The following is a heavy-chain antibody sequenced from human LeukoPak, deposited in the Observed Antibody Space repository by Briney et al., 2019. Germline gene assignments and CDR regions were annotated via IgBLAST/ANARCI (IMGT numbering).Heavy chain of an antibody. CDR2: ISSSSSTI. V-gene: IGHV3-48*04. J-gene: IGHJ5*02. D-gene: IGHD1-1*01. Sequence: GSLRLSCAASGFTFSSYSMNWVRQAPGKGLEWVSYISSSSSTIYYADSVKGRFTISRDNAKNSLYLQMNSLRAEDTAVYYCARAREGKYDVGNWFDPWGQGTLVTVSS. CDR3: ARAREGKYDVGNWFDP. CDR1: GFTFSSYS.